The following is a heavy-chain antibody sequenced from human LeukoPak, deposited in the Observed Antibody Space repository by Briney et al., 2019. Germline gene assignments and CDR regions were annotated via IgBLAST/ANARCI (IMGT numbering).Heavy chain of an antibody. CDR3: ARGRSSGWYNDY. D-gene: IGHD6-19*01. J-gene: IGHJ4*02. Sequence: GGSLRLSCVASGFTFSSYAMSWVRQAPGKGLEWVANIKQDGSEKYYVDSVKGRFTISRDNAKNSLYLQMNSLRAEDTAVYYCARGRSSGWYNDYWGQGTLVTVSS. CDR1: GFTFSSYA. CDR2: IKQDGSEK. V-gene: IGHV3-7*05.